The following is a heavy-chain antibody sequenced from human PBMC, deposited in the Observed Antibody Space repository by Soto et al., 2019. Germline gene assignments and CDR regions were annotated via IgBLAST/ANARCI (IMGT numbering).Heavy chain of an antibody. J-gene: IGHJ4*02. V-gene: IGHV1-18*04. Sequence: ASVKVSCKASGYTFTSYGISWVRQAPGQGLEWMGWISAYSGNTGYAQELRGRVTMTRNTSNTTAYMELTSLTSDDTGVYYCAGGNFRYWGQGTLVTVPQ. CDR2: ISAYSGNT. CDR3: AGGNFRY. CDR1: GYTFTSYG.